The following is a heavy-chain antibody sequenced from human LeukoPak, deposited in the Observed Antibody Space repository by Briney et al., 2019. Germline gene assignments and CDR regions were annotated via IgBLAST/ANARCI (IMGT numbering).Heavy chain of an antibody. CDR1: GFTFSSYG. V-gene: IGHV3-30*02. J-gene: IGHJ4*02. CDR3: AKDPSPITIFGVVTPNDY. Sequence: GGSLRLSCAASGFTFSSYGMHWVRQAPGKGLEWVAFIRYDGSNKYYADSVKGRFTISRDNSKNTLYLQMNSLRAEDTAVYYCAKDPSPITIFGVVTPNDYWSQGTLVTVSS. CDR2: IRYDGSNK. D-gene: IGHD3-3*01.